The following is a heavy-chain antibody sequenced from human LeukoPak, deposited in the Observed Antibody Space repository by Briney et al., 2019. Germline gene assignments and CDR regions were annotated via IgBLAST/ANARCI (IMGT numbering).Heavy chain of an antibody. CDR2: ISYDGSNK. Sequence: GGSLRLSCAASGFTFSSYAMHWVRQAPGKGLEWVAVISYDGSNKYYADSVKGRFTISRDNSKNTPYLQMNSLRAEDTAVYYCARDSSGWFDYWGQGTLVTVSS. J-gene: IGHJ4*02. CDR3: ARDSSGWFDY. V-gene: IGHV3-30*04. D-gene: IGHD6-19*01. CDR1: GFTFSSYA.